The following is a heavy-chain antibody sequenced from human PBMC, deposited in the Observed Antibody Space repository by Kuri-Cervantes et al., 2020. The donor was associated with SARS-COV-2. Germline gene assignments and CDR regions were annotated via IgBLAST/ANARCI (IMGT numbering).Heavy chain of an antibody. CDR2: IKQDGSEK. D-gene: IGHD6-13*01. J-gene: IGHJ2*01. Sequence: GGSLRLSCAASGFTFSSYWMSWVRQAPGKGLEWVANIKQDGSEKYYVDSVKGRFTISRDNAKNSLYLQMNSLRAEDTAVYHCARGALWIAAAGRSWYFDLWGRGTLVTVSS. CDR3: ARGALWIAAAGRSWYFDL. V-gene: IGHV3-7*01. CDR1: GFTFSSYW.